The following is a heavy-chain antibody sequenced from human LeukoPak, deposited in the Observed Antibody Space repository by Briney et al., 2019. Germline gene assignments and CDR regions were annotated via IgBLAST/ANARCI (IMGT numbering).Heavy chain of an antibody. J-gene: IGHJ5*02. CDR3: AKVPTSYYDSSGYPKGWFNT. CDR2: LRGNAGST. Sequence: GGSLRLSCAASGFTFSSYAMNWVRQAPGKGLEWVSGLRGNAGSTYYADSVKDRFTTSRDNSKNTLFLQMDSLRVEDTAVYYCAKVPTSYYDSSGYPKGWFNTWGQGTLVTVSS. V-gene: IGHV3-23*01. CDR1: GFTFSSYA. D-gene: IGHD3-22*01.